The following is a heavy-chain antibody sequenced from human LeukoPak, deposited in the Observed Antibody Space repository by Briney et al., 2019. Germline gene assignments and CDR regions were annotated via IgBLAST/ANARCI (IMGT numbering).Heavy chain of an antibody. V-gene: IGHV3-21*01. Sequence: PGGSLRLSCAASGFTFSNYSMNWVRQAPGKGREWVSSISTSSRYIYYADSVKGRFTIPRDNAKNSLYLQMNSLRAEDTAVYYCASVVVVPAPMYYFDYWGQGTLVTVSS. CDR2: ISTSSRYI. CDR3: ASVVVVPAPMYYFDY. D-gene: IGHD2-2*01. J-gene: IGHJ4*02. CDR1: GFTFSNYS.